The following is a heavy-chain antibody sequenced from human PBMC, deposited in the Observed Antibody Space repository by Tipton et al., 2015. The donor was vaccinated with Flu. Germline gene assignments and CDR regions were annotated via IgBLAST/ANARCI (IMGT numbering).Heavy chain of an antibody. D-gene: IGHD3-16*01. Sequence: SLRLSCIASGFTLSNYWMHWVRQAPGKGPEWVANIKQDGSEKYYVDSVRGRFTISRDNAKSSLYLQMNNLRAEDTAVYYCARAQFEEWGQGTLVTVSS. CDR3: ARAQFEE. J-gene: IGHJ4*02. CDR1: GFTLSNYW. CDR2: IKQDGSEK. V-gene: IGHV3-7*04.